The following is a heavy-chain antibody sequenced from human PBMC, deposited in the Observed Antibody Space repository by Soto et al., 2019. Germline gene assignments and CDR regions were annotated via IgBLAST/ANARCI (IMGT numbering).Heavy chain of an antibody. CDR3: TRDRIHPKNYVILTGYSYYYYGMDV. V-gene: IGHV3-49*04. J-gene: IGHJ6*02. CDR1: GFTFGDYA. D-gene: IGHD3-9*01. CDR2: IRSKAYGGTT. Sequence: PGGSLRLSCTASGFTFGDYAMSWVRQAPGKGLEWVGFIRSKAYGGTTEYAASVKGRFTISRDDSKSIAYLQMNSLKTEDTAVYYCTRDRIHPKNYVILTGYSYYYYGMDVWGQGTTVTVSS.